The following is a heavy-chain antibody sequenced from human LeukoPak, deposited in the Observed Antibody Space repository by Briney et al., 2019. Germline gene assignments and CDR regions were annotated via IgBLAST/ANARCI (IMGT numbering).Heavy chain of an antibody. CDR2: INHSGST. J-gene: IGHJ5*02. CDR3: ARGAHQVSGGVVIISRKKYNWFDP. CDR1: GGSFSGYY. D-gene: IGHD3-3*01. Sequence: SETLSLTCAVYGGSFSGYYWSWIRQPPGKGLEWIGEINHSGSTNYNPSLKSRVTISVDTSKNQFSLKLSFVTAADTAVYYCARGAHQVSGGVVIISRKKYNWFDPWGQGTLVTVSS. V-gene: IGHV4-34*01.